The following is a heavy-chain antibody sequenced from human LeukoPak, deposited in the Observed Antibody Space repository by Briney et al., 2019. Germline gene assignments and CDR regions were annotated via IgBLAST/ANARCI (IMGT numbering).Heavy chain of an antibody. Sequence: GESLKISCKGSGYSVTNYWIGWVRQMPGKGLEWMGIIYPGDSNSRYSPSFQGQVTISADKSISTAYLQWSSLKASDTAMYYCARRLTYDSRAYYCLDYWGQGTLVTVSS. CDR3: ARRLTYDSRAYYCLDY. D-gene: IGHD3-22*01. V-gene: IGHV5-51*01. CDR1: GYSVTNYW. J-gene: IGHJ4*02. CDR2: IYPGDSNS.